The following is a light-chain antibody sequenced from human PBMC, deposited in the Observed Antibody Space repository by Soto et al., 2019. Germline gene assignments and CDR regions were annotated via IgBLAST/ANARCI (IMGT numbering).Light chain of an antibody. J-gene: IGLJ1*01. CDR3: CSYTSTSTYV. CDR2: DVS. CDR1: SSDVGGYKY. Sequence: QSALTQPASVSGSPGQSITIYCTGTSSDVGGYKYVSWYQQEPGKAPKLMIYDVSNRPSGVSNRFSGSKSGNTASLTISGLQAEDEADYYCCSYTSTSTYVFGTGTKVTVL. V-gene: IGLV2-14*01.